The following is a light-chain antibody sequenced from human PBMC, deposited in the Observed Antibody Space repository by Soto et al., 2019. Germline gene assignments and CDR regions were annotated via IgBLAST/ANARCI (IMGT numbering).Light chain of an antibody. CDR3: SSFTSSSSAV. J-gene: IGLJ3*02. V-gene: IGLV2-14*01. CDR1: SSDIGGYNY. CDR2: EVS. Sequence: QSALTQPASVSGSPGQSITISCTGTSSDIGGYNYVSWYQQHPGKAPKLIIYEVSNRPSGVSSRFSGSKSGDTASLTISGLQAEDDADYYCSSFTSSSSAVFGGGTQLTVL.